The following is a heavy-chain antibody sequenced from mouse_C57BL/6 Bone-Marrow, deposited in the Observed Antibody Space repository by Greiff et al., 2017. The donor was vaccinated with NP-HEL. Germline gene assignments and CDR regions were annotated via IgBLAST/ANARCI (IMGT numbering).Heavy chain of an antibody. CDR3: ARRLRRYFDY. D-gene: IGHD1-1*01. CDR1: GYTFTSYW. Sequence: QVQLKQPGAELVKPGASVKLSCKASGYTFTSYWMHWVKQRPGQGLEWIGMIHPNSGSTNYNEKFKSKATLTVDKSSSTAYMQLSSLTSEDSAVYYCARRLRRYFDYWGQGTTLTVSS. J-gene: IGHJ2*01. CDR2: IHPNSGST. V-gene: IGHV1-64*01.